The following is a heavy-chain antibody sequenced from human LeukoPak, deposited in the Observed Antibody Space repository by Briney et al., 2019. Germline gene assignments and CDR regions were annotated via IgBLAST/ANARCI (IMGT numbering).Heavy chain of an antibody. V-gene: IGHV4-59*01. CDR3: ARDSARYCSSTSCYPKGFDY. Sequence: PSETLSLTCTVSGGSISCYYWSWIRQPPRKGLEWIGYIYYSGSTNYNPSFKSRVTISVDTSKNQFSLKLSSVAAADTAVYYCARDSARYCSSTSCYPKGFDYWGQGTLVTVSS. D-gene: IGHD2-2*01. CDR1: GGSISCYY. J-gene: IGHJ4*02. CDR2: IYYSGST.